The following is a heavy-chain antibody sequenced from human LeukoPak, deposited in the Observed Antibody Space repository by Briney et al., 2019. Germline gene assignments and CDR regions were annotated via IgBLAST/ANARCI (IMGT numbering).Heavy chain of an antibody. CDR2: ISSSSSYI. J-gene: IGHJ3*02. CDR1: GFTFSSYS. V-gene: IGHV3-21*01. CDR3: AKKDERLAFDS. Sequence: GGSLRLSCAASGFTFSSYSMNWVRQAPGKGLEWVSSISSSSSYIYYADSVKGRFTISRDNAKNSLYLQMNSLRAEDTAVYYCAKKDERLAFDSWGQGTMVTASS.